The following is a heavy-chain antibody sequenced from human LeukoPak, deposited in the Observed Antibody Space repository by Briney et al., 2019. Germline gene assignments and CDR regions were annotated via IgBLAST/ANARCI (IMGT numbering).Heavy chain of an antibody. D-gene: IGHD3-10*01. CDR2: IYSGGGT. CDR3: VRHGEGRAFDS. V-gene: IGHV3-66*04. J-gene: IGHJ3*01. Sequence: GGSLRLSCAASGFIVSNNFLSWVRQAPGKGLEWFSVIYSGGGTIYADSVKGRFTISRDNSKNMVFLQMNSLRAEDTAVYYCVRHGEGRAFDSWGQGTMVTISS. CDR1: GFIVSNNF.